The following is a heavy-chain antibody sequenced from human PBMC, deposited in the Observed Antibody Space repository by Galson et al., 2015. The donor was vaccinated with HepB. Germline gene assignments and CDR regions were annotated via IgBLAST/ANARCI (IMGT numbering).Heavy chain of an antibody. CDR3: VYNPPNKGLSPHY. J-gene: IGHJ4*02. D-gene: IGHD2/OR15-2a*01. CDR1: GFSLSTTAVS. Sequence: PALVKPTQTLTLTCTFSGFSLSTTAVSVGWIRQPPGKALEWLALIYWDADQRYSPSLGYRLTITGDTSKDQVVLKMTNMDPVDTATYFCVYNPPNKGLSPHYWGQGILVTVSS. V-gene: IGHV2-5*02. CDR2: IYWDADQ.